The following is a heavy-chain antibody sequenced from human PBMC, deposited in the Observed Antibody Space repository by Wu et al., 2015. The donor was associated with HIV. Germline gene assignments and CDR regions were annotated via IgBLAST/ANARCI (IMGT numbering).Heavy chain of an antibody. CDR2: IIPAFGTT. J-gene: IGHJ4*02. D-gene: IGHD4-23*01. V-gene: IGHV1-69*12. CDR1: GDTFNIFA. CDR3: ARPWQLRNGWPXFDY. Sequence: QVQLVQSGAEVKKPGSSVKVSCKASGDTFNIFAINWVRQAPGQGLEWMGGIIPAFGTTDYAGKFQGRVTISADDSTSTAYMELKRLTSEDTAVYYCARPWQLRNGWPXFDYWGQGTLVTVSS.